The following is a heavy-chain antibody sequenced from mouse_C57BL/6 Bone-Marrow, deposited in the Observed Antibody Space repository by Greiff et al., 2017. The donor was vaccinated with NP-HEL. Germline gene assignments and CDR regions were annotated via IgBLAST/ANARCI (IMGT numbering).Heavy chain of an antibody. CDR1: GFTFSSYT. D-gene: IGHD3-1*01. J-gene: IGHJ3*01. V-gene: IGHV5-9*01. Sequence: EVQLKESGGGLVKPGGSLKLSCAASGFTFSSYTMSWVRQTPEKRLEWVATISGGGGNTYYPDSVKGRFTISRDNAKNTLYLQMSSLRSEDTALYYCARQGYLRTWFAYWGQGTLVTVSA. CDR3: ARQGYLRTWFAY. CDR2: ISGGGGNT.